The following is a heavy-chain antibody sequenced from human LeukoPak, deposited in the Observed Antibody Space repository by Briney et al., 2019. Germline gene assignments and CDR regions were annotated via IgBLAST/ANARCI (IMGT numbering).Heavy chain of an antibody. CDR1: GGTFSSYA. Sequence: SVKVSCKASGGTFSSYAISWVRQAPGQGLEWMGRFIPILGIANYAQKFQGRVTITADKSTSTAYMELSSLRSEDTAVYYCARPLSGGNLYGLDYWGQGTLVTVSS. V-gene: IGHV1-69*04. CDR3: ARPLSGGNLYGLDY. CDR2: FIPILGIA. J-gene: IGHJ4*02. D-gene: IGHD4-23*01.